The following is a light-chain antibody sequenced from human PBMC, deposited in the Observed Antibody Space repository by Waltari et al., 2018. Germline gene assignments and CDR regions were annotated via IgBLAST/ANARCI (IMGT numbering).Light chain of an antibody. CDR1: QSVDTY. J-gene: IGKJ3*01. V-gene: IGKV3-11*01. Sequence: EIVLTQSPATLSLSPGERATLSCRASQSVDTYVGWYQQNPGQPPRLLIYDASNRATGVPARFSGTGSGTDFNLTISTLEPEDFAVYYCQQRSSSFTFGPGTRVDAK. CDR2: DAS. CDR3: QQRSSSFT.